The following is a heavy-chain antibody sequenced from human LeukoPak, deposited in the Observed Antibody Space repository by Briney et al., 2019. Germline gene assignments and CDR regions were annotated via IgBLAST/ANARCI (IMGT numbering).Heavy chain of an antibody. Sequence: GGSLRLSCAASGFTFSSYAMSWVRQAPGKELEWVSAISGSGGSTYYADSVKGRFTISRDNSKNTLYLQMNSLRAEDTAVYYCANYDMLTGSKPDLLFDYWGQGTLVTVSS. V-gene: IGHV3-23*01. CDR2: ISGSGGST. D-gene: IGHD3-9*01. CDR1: GFTFSSYA. J-gene: IGHJ4*02. CDR3: ANYDMLTGSKPDLLFDY.